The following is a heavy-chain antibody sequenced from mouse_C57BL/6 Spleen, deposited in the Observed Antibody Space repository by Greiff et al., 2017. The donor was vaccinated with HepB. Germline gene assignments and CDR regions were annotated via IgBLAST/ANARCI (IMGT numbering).Heavy chain of an antibody. J-gene: IGHJ2*01. V-gene: IGHV5-6*01. D-gene: IGHD2-4*01. CDR3: AREDYVFDY. CDR1: GFTFSSYG. Sequence: DVQLQESGGDLVKPGGSLKLSCAASGFTFSSYGMSWVRQTPDKRLEWVATISSGGSYTYYPDSVKGRFTISRDNAKNTLYLQMSSLKSEDTAMYYCAREDYVFDYWGQGTTLTVSS. CDR2: ISSGGSYT.